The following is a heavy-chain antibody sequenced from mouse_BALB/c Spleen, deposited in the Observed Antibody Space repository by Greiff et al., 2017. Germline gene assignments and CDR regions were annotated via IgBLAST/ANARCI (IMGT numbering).Heavy chain of an antibody. Sequence: EVNVVESGGGLVKPGGSLKLSCAASGFTFSSYAMSWVRQSPEKRLEWVAEISSGGSYTYYPDTVTGRFTISRDNAKNTLYLEMSSLRSEDTAMYYCARDGLAYWGQGTLVTVSA. V-gene: IGHV5-9-4*01. CDR1: GFTFSSYA. J-gene: IGHJ3*01. CDR3: ARDGLAY. CDR2: ISSGGSYT.